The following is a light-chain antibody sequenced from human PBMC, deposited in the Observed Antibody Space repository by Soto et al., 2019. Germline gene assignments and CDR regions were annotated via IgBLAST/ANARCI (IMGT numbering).Light chain of an antibody. J-gene: IGKJ5*01. CDR3: QQYKNWPL. CDR1: QSVDSSF. CDR2: GAS. V-gene: IGKV3-15*01. Sequence: EIVLTQSPGPLSLSPGERATLSCRASQSVDSSFLGWYQQKPGQSPRLLLYGASTRATAIPVRFSGSGFGTEFTLTISSLQSEDFAVYYCQQYKNWPLLGQGTRLEIK.